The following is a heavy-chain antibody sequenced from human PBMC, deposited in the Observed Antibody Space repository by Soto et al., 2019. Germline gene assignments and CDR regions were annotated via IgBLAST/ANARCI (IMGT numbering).Heavy chain of an antibody. D-gene: IGHD2-21*02. CDR1: GYTFTSYD. Sequence: ASVKVSCKASGYTFTSYDINWVRQATGQGLEWMGWRNPNSGNTGYAQKFQGRVTMTRNTSINTAYMELSSLRSEETAVYYCASPPSYCGGDCSANWGQGTLATIPS. CDR2: RNPNSGNT. J-gene: IGHJ4*02. CDR3: ASPPSYCGGDCSAN. V-gene: IGHV1-8*01.